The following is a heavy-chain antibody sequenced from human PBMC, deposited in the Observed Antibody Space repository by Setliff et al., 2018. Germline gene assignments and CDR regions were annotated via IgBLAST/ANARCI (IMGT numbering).Heavy chain of an antibody. Sequence: PSETLSLTCSISGDSTTSHNYNWGWIRQPPGKGLEWIGSLFHSGSTNYNPSLKSRVTISMDTSKNQFSLKVSSVTAADTAVYYCARSFSRREKFLLDYWGQGALVTVSS. V-gene: IGHV4-39*01. CDR1: GDSTTSHNYN. CDR2: LFHSGST. CDR3: ARSFSRREKFLLDY. J-gene: IGHJ4*02.